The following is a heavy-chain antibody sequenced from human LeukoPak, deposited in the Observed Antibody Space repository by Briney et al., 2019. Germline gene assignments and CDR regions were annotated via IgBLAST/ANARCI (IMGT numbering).Heavy chain of an antibody. CDR2: IRNRAKSYTT. V-gene: IGHV3-72*01. CDR1: GFTFSDAW. J-gene: IGHJ3*02. D-gene: IGHD3-22*01. CDR3: ARVGDYYDTRGFSSDAFDI. Sequence: PGGSLRLSCAASGFTFSDAWMSWVRQAPGKGLEWVARIRNRAKSYTTQYAPSVKGRFTISRDDSRNSVYLQMNSLKTEDTAVYFCARVGDYYDTRGFSSDAFDIWGLGTMVTVSS.